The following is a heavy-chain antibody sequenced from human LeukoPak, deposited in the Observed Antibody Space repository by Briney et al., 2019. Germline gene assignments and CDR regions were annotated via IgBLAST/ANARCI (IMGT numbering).Heavy chain of an antibody. CDR3: ARDTFYGSGSYPLGV. V-gene: IGHV3-48*04. CDR2: ISSSSSTL. CDR1: GFTFSSYN. J-gene: IGHJ6*02. Sequence: GGSLRLSCAASGFTFSSYNMNWVRQAPGKGLEWVSYISSSSSTLYYADSVKGRFTISRDNAKNSLCLQMNSLRAEDTAVYYCARDTFYGSGSYPLGVWGQGTTVTVPS. D-gene: IGHD3-10*01.